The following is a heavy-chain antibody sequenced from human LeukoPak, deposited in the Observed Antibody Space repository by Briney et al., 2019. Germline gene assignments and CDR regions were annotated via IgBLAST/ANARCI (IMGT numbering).Heavy chain of an antibody. J-gene: IGHJ4*02. CDR3: ARDASGWSGDYFDY. Sequence: PSETLFLTCSVSGASINSYYWTWIRQPAGKGLEWIGRIYSSGSTNYNPSLKGRVTLSVDTSKNQFSLKLSSVTAADTAVYYCARDASGWSGDYFDYWGQGILVTVSS. CDR1: GASINSYY. V-gene: IGHV4-4*07. CDR2: IYSSGST. D-gene: IGHD6-19*01.